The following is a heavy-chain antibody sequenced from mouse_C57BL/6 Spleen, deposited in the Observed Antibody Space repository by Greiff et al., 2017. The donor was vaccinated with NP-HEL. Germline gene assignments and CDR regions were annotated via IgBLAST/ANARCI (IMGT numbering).Heavy chain of an antibody. D-gene: IGHD2-3*01. CDR1: GYTFTSYW. CDR3: ARSGVYDGYYGYFDY. Sequence: QVQLQQSGTELVKPGASVKLSCKASGYTFTSYWMHWVKQRPGQGLEWIGNINPSNGGTNYNEKFKSKATLTVDKSSSTAYMQLSSLTSEDSAVYYCARSGVYDGYYGYFDYWGQGTTLTVSS. V-gene: IGHV1-53*01. J-gene: IGHJ2*01. CDR2: INPSNGGT.